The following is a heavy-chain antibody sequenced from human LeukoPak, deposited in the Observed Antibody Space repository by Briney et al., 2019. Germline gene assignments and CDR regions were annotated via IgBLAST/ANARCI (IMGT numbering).Heavy chain of an antibody. D-gene: IGHD2-2*01. Sequence: GGSLTPACAVAAPFFGIQWMSWVSPAAGDGLEWVANIKEVVSEKFYVGSVKGRFTISRDTAKNSLYLQTNSLRAEDTAVYYCARRALRYCSSTSCPAQYYGVDVWGKGTTVTVSS. CDR1: APFFGIQW. CDR2: IKEVVSEK. V-gene: IGHV3-7*03. J-gene: IGHJ6*01. CDR3: ARRALRYCSSTSCPAQYYGVDV.